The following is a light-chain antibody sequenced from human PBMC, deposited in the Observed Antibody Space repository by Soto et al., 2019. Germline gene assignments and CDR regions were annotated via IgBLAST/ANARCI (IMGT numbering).Light chain of an antibody. CDR3: QEGHDWPHT. Sequence: EIVMTQSPATLSVSPGERATLSCRASQSISGELAWDQQRPGQPPRLLIYGVSTRATGVPDRFSGSGSGSDFTLTIGGLQSEDFALYYCQEGHDWPHTFGQGTSL. J-gene: IGKJ2*01. CDR1: QSISGE. V-gene: IGKV3-15*01. CDR2: GVS.